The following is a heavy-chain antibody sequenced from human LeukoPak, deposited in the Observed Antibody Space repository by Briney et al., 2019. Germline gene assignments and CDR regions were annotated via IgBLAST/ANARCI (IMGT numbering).Heavy chain of an antibody. CDR3: ARYRVGAAMVTGYFDY. CDR1: GYTFTSYA. D-gene: IGHD5-18*01. J-gene: IGHJ4*02. V-gene: IGHV1-3*01. CDR2: INAGNGNT. Sequence: GASVKVSCKASGYTFTSYAMHWVRQAPGQRLEWMGWINAGNGNTKYSQKFQGRVTITRDTSASTAYMELSSLRSEDTAVYYCARYRVGAAMVTGYFDYWGQGTLVTVSS.